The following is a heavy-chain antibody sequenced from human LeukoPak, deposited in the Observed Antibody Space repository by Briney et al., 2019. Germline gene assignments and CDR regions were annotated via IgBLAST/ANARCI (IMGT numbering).Heavy chain of an antibody. CDR3: AAMTPDYYYYYMDV. J-gene: IGHJ6*03. Sequence: PSETLSLTCTVSGGSISSYYWRWIRQPAGKGLEWIGRIYTSGSTNYNPSLKSRVTMSVDTSKNQFSLKLSSVTAADTAVYYCAAMTPDYYYYYMDVWGKGTTVTVSS. CDR1: GGSISSYY. V-gene: IGHV4-4*07. D-gene: IGHD4-11*01. CDR2: IYTSGST.